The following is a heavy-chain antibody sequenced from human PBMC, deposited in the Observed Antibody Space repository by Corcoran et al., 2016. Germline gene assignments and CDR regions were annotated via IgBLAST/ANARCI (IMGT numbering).Heavy chain of an antibody. CDR3: AKDRNVMITFGGVISQGGMDV. V-gene: IGHV3-43*01. CDR2: ISWDGGST. J-gene: IGHJ6*02. Sequence: EVQLVESGGVVVQPGGSLRLSCAASGFTFDDYTMHWVRQAPGKGLEWVSLISWDGGSTYYADSVKGRFTISRDNSKNSLYLQMNSLRTEDTALYYCAKDRNVMITFGGVISQGGMDVWGQGTTVTVSS. CDR1: GFTFDDYT. D-gene: IGHD3-16*01.